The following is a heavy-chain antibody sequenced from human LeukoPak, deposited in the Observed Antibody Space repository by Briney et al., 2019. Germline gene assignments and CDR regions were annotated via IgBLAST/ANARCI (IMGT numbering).Heavy chain of an antibody. D-gene: IGHD5-18*01. Sequence: PGGSLRLSCAASGFTFSSYEMHWVRQAPGKGLEWISYISSSGSTIYYADSVKGRFTISRYNGKNSLYLQMNSPRAEDTAVYYCARVHYNTAMVDIDYWGQGTLVTVS. J-gene: IGHJ4*02. CDR3: ARVHYNTAMVDIDY. CDR1: GFTFSSYE. CDR2: ISSSGSTI. V-gene: IGHV3-48*03.